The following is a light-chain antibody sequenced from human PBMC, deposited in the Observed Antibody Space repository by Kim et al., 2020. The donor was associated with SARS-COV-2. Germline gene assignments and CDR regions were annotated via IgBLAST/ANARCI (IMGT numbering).Light chain of an antibody. J-gene: IGKJ4*02. Sequence: DIQMTQSPSTLSASVGDRVTITCRASQSVSDWLAWYQQKPGKAPHLLISETSRLQSGVPSRFSGSGSGTEFTLTISSLQPDDFATYYCQQYNSFSPTFGGGTKVDIK. V-gene: IGKV1-5*03. CDR2: ETS. CDR1: QSVSDW. CDR3: QQYNSFSPT.